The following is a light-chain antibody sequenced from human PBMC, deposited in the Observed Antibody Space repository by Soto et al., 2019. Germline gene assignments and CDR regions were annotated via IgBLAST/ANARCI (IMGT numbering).Light chain of an antibody. V-gene: IGKV1-12*01. CDR1: QAISTW. CDR2: AAS. Sequence: DIQMTQSPSSVSASVGDRVTVTCRASQAISTWLAWYQQRPGKAPKLLIYAASTLQSGVPSRFSGTGSGTHFTLTLSSLQSEDFATSYCQQADSIPFTFGPGTTV. CDR3: QQADSIPFT. J-gene: IGKJ3*01.